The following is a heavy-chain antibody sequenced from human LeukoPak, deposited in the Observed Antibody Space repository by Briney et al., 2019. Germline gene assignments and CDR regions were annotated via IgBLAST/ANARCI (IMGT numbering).Heavy chain of an antibody. D-gene: IGHD5-18*01. CDR2: ISSSSNYI. Sequence: GGSLRLSCAASGFTFSSYSMNWVRQAPGKGLEWVSSISSSSNYIYYADSVKGRFTISRDSAKNSLYLQMNSLRAEDTAVYYCARGLGYNYGTGQPDYRGQGTLVTVSS. CDR1: GFTFSSYS. CDR3: ARGLGYNYGTGQPDY. V-gene: IGHV3-21*06. J-gene: IGHJ4*02.